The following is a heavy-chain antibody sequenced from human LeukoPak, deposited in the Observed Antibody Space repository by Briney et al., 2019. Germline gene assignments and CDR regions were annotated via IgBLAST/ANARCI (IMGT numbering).Heavy chain of an antibody. CDR1: GFTFSSYA. V-gene: IGHV3-23*01. CDR3: AKDPSSSGWYY. J-gene: IGHJ4*02. D-gene: IGHD6-19*01. CDR2: ISGSGGST. Sequence: GGFLRLSCAASGFTFSSYAMSWVRQAPGEGLEWVSAISGSGGSTYYADSVKGRFTISRDNSKNTLYLQMNSLRAEDTAVYYCAKDPSSSGWYYWGQGTLVTVSS.